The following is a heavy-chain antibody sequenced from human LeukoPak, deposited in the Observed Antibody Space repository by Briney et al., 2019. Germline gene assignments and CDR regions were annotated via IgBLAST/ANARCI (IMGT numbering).Heavy chain of an antibody. D-gene: IGHD5-12*01. J-gene: IGHJ6*03. CDR3: ARGIVATFGLGPNDYYYMDV. Sequence: GGSLRLSCAASGFTFSSSWMSWVRQAPGKGLEWVANIKEDGSDKYYVDSVKGRFTISRDDAKNSLYLQMNSLRAEDTAVYYCARGIVATFGLGPNDYYYMDVWGKGTTVTVSS. CDR1: GFTFSSSW. V-gene: IGHV3-7*04. CDR2: IKEDGSDK.